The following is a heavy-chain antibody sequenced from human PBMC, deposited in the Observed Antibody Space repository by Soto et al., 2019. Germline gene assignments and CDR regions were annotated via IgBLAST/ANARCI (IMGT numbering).Heavy chain of an antibody. CDR3: AREIPYCGGDCYFPNYFDY. J-gene: IGHJ4*02. Sequence: SETLSLTCTVSGGSISSGGYYWSWIRQHPGKGLEWIGYIYYSGSTYYNPSLKSRVTISVDTSKNQFSLKLSSVTAADTAVYYCAREIPYCGGDCYFPNYFDYWGQGTLVTVSS. CDR2: IYYSGST. CDR1: GGSISSGGYY. V-gene: IGHV4-31*03. D-gene: IGHD2-21*02.